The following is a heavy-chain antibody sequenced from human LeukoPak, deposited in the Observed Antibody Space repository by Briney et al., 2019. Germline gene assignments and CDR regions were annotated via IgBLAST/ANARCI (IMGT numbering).Heavy chain of an antibody. V-gene: IGHV3-23*01. Sequence: GGSLRLSCAASGFTFSSYAMGWVRQAPGKGLEWVSAISGSGGSTYYADSVKGRFTISRDNSKNTLYLQMNSLRAEDTAVYYCAKPRGQQLVSHFDYWGQGTLVTVSS. CDR1: GFTFSSYA. CDR2: ISGSGGST. D-gene: IGHD6-13*01. J-gene: IGHJ4*02. CDR3: AKPRGQQLVSHFDY.